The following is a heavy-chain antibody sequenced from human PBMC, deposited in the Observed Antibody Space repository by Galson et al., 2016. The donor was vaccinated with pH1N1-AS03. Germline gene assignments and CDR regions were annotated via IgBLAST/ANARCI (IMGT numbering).Heavy chain of an antibody. CDR2: IWNDGGTT. Sequence: SLRLSCAASGFTINKYGMHWVRQAPGKGLEWVAIIWNDGGTTHYADSVKGRFTIPRDNSKNTLYLQINSLRAEDTAVYYCVRDDDSSGYYPDSWGRGTLGPVSS. V-gene: IGHV3-33*01. CDR1: GFTINKYG. J-gene: IGHJ4*02. CDR3: VRDDDSSGYYPDS. D-gene: IGHD3-22*01.